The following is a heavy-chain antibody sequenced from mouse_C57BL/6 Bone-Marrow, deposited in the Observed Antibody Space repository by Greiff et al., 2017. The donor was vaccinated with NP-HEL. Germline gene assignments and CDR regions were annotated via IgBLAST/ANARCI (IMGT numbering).Heavy chain of an antibody. CDR2: IDPETGCT. CDR3: TRGRYFDV. J-gene: IGHJ1*03. Sequence: VQLQESGAELVRPGASVTLSCKASGYTFTDYEMHWVKQTPVHGLEWIGAIDPETGCTAYNQKFKGKAILTADKSSSTAYMELRSLTSEDSAVYYCTRGRYFDVWGTGTTVTVSS. CDR1: GYTFTDYE. V-gene: IGHV1-15*01.